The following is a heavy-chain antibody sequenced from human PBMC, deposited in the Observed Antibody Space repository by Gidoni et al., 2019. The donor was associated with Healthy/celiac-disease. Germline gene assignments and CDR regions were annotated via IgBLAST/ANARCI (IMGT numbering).Heavy chain of an antibody. CDR2: INHSGST. CDR3: ARGPDGSGSYYYVDY. CDR1: CGSFSGYY. J-gene: IGHJ4*02. D-gene: IGHD3-10*01. Sequence: QVQLQQWGAGLLKPSETLSLTCAVSCGSFSGYYWSWIRQPPGKGLEWIGEINHSGSTNYNPSLKSRVTISVDTSKNQFSLKLSSVTAADTAVYYCARGPDGSGSYYYVDYWGQGTLVTVSS. V-gene: IGHV4-34*01.